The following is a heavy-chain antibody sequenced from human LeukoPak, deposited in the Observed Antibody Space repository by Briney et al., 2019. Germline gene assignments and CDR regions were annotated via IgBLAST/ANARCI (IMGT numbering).Heavy chain of an antibody. CDR2: ISWNSGSI. J-gene: IGHJ4*02. V-gene: IGHV3-9*01. Sequence: PGGSLRLSCAASGFTFDDYAMHWVRQAPGKGLEWVSGISWNSGSIGYADSVKGRFTISRDNAKNSLYLQMNSLRVEDTAVYYCAKPATFYDILTGYDYWGQGTLVTVSS. CDR3: AKPATFYDILTGYDY. D-gene: IGHD3-9*01. CDR1: GFTFDDYA.